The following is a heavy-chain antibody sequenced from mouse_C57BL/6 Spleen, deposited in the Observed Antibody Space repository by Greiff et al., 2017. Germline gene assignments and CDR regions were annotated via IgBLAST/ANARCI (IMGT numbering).Heavy chain of an antibody. J-gene: IGHJ3*01. CDR3: ARDQNYYGSSPWFAY. D-gene: IGHD1-1*01. CDR1: GFTFSSYA. CDR2: ISDGGGYT. Sequence: EVKLMESGGGLVKPGGSLKLSCAASGFTFSSYAMSWVRQTPEKRLEWVATISDGGGYTYYPDNVKGRFTISRDNAKNNLYLQMSHLKSEDTAMYYCARDQNYYGSSPWFAYWGQGTLVTVSA. V-gene: IGHV5-4*01.